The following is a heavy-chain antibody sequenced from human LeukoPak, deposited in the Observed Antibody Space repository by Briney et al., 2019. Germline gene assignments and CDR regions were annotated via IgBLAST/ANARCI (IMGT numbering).Heavy chain of an antibody. CDR2: ISWNSGSI. CDR3: AKDSVGYDFWSGYYPPSYYGMDV. CDR1: GVTFDDYA. Sequence: AGRSLRLSCAASGVTFDDYAMHWVRQAPGEGLEWVSGISWNSGSIGYADSVKGRFTISRDNAKNSLYLQMNSLRAEDTALYYCAKDSVGYDFWSGYYPPSYYGMDVWGQGTTVTVSS. J-gene: IGHJ6*02. V-gene: IGHV3-9*01. D-gene: IGHD3-3*01.